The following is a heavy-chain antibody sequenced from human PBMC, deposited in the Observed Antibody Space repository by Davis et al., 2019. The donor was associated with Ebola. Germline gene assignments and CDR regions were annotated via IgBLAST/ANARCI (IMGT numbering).Heavy chain of an antibody. Sequence: MPSETLSLTCAVYGGSFSGYYWSWIRQPPGKGLEWIGEINHSGSTNYNPSPKSRVTISVDTSKNQFSLKLSSVTAADTAVYYCARGVGATTGWFDPWGQGTLVTVSS. CDR1: GGSFSGYY. D-gene: IGHD1-26*01. CDR3: ARGVGATTGWFDP. CDR2: INHSGST. V-gene: IGHV4-34*01. J-gene: IGHJ5*02.